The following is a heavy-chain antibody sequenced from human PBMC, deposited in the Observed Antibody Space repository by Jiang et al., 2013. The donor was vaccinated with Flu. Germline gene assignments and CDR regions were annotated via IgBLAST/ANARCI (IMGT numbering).Heavy chain of an antibody. J-gene: IGHJ3*01. CDR3: AHGSGWGAFDL. D-gene: IGHD6-25*01. CDR1: GFSLSTSGVC. CDR2: IDWDDDK. Sequence: KPTQTLTLTCTFSGFSLSTSGVCVSWIRQPPGKALEWLALIDWDDDKYYSTSLKTRLTITKDTSKNQVVLTMTNMDPVDTATYYCAHGSGWGAFDLWGQGTMVTVSS. V-gene: IGHV2-70*12.